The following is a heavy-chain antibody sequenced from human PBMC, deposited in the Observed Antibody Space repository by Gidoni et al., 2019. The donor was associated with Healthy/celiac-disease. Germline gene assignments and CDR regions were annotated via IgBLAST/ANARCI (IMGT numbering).Heavy chain of an antibody. D-gene: IGHD6-13*01. V-gene: IGHV1-69*04. J-gene: IGHJ6*02. CDR2: IIPILGIA. CDR1: GGTFSSYA. CDR3: ARDPDRAAAANYYYGMDV. Sequence: QVQLVQSGAEVKKPGSSVKVSCKASGGTFSSYAISGVRQAPGQGLEWMGRIIPILGIANYAQKFQGRVTITADKSTSTAYMELSSLRSEDTAVYYCARDPDRAAAANYYYGMDVWGQGTTVTVSS.